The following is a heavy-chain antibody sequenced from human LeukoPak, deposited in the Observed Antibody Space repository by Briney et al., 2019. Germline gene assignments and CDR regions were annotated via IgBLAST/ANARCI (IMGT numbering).Heavy chain of an antibody. J-gene: IGHJ4*02. CDR2: IRYDGSNK. CDR3: AKDRLLYYYGSGDLFDY. Sequence: EGSLRLSCAASGFTFSSYGMHWVRQAPGKGLEWVAFIRYDGSNKYYADSAKGRFTISRDNSKNTLYLQMNSLRAEDTAVYYCAKDRLLYYYGSGDLFDYWGQGTLVTVSS. V-gene: IGHV3-30*02. D-gene: IGHD3-10*01. CDR1: GFTFSSYG.